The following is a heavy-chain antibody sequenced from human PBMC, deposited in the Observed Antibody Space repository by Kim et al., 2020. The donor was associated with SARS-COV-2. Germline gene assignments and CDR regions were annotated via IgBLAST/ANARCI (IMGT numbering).Heavy chain of an antibody. J-gene: IGHJ3*02. D-gene: IGHD2-2*01. CDR3: ARPDVVVPAASAFYAFDI. V-gene: IGHV3-21*01. CDR1: GFTFSSYS. Sequence: GGSLRLSCAASGFTFSSYSMNWVRQAPGKGLEWVSSISSSSSYIYYADSVKGRFTISRDNAKNSLYLQMNSLRAEDTAVYYCARPDVVVPAASAFYAFDIWAQGTMVTVSS. CDR2: ISSSSSYI.